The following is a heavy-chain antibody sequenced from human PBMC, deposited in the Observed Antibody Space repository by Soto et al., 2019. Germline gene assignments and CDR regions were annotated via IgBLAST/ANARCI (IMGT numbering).Heavy chain of an antibody. CDR2: MNPYNGNT. D-gene: IGHD2-8*02. CDR1: GYTFTSYD. J-gene: IGHJ6*02. Sequence: ASVKVSCKTSGYTFTSYDIHWVRQATGQGPEWMGWMNPYNGNTNYAQKLQGRVTMTTDTSTSTAYMELRSLRSDDTAVYYCARFHTDAPLYGMDVWGQGTTVTVSS. V-gene: IGHV1-18*01. CDR3: ARFHTDAPLYGMDV.